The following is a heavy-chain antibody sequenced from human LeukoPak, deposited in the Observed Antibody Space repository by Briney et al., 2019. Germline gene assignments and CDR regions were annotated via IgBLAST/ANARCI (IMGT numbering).Heavy chain of an antibody. V-gene: IGHV3-23*01. CDR2: ISGSGSST. CDR1: GFTFNNYA. Sequence: GGSLRLSCAASGFTFNNYAISWVRQAPGKGLEWVSAISGSGSSTYYADSVKGRFTISRDNSKNTVNLQMNSLRAEDTAVYYCAKRADIGILTAGDDYWGQGTLVTVSS. CDR3: AKRADIGILTAGDDY. J-gene: IGHJ4*02. D-gene: IGHD3-9*01.